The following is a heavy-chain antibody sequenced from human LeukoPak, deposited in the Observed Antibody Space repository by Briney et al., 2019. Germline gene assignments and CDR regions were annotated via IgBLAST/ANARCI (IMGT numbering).Heavy chain of an antibody. CDR1: GFTFSNYW. V-gene: IGHV3-7*01. CDR2: IKQDGSEK. Sequence: GGSLRLSCAASGFTFSNYWMSWVRQAPGKELGWVANIKQDGSEKNYVDSVKGRFTISRDNAKNSLYLQMNSLRAEDTAVYYCASQGIVVVTYDAFDIWGQGTMVTVSS. D-gene: IGHD3-22*01. CDR3: ASQGIVVVTYDAFDI. J-gene: IGHJ3*02.